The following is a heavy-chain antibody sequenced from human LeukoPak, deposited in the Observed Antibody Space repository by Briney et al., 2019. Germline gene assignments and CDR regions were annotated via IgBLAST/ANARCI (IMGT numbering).Heavy chain of an antibody. Sequence: PSETLSLTCTVSGGSISSYYWSWIRQPPGKGLEWIGYIYYSGSTYYNPSLKSRVTISVDTSKNQFSLKLSSVTAADTAVYYCARRKREQQLVRNNWFDPWGQGTLVTVSS. J-gene: IGHJ5*02. CDR3: ARRKREQQLVRNNWFDP. V-gene: IGHV4-59*12. CDR2: IYYSGST. CDR1: GGSISSYY. D-gene: IGHD6-13*01.